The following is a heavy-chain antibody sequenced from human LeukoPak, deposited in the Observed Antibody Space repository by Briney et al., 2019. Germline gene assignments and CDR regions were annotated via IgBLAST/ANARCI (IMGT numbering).Heavy chain of an antibody. D-gene: IGHD2-2*01. CDR2: ISAYNGNT. Sequence: ASVTVSCKASGYTFTSYGISWVRRAPGQGLEWMGWISAYNGNTNYAQKLQGRVTMTTDTSTSTAYMELRSLRSDDTAVYYCARRKYCSSTSCGIDPWGQGTLVTVSS. CDR3: ARRKYCSSTSCGIDP. CDR1: GYTFTSYG. V-gene: IGHV1-18*01. J-gene: IGHJ5*02.